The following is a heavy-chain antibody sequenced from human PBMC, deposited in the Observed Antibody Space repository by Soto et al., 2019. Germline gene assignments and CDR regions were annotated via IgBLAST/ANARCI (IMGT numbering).Heavy chain of an antibody. CDR2: ISWDGGST. CDR1: GFTFDDYT. J-gene: IGHJ4*02. V-gene: IGHV3-43*01. CDR3: AKGAAAGIDY. Sequence: GGSLRLSCAASGFTFDDYTMHWVRQAPGKGLEWVSLISWDGGSTYYAVSVKGRFTISRDNSKNSLYLQMNSLRTEDTALYYCAKGAAAGIDYWGQGTLVTVSS. D-gene: IGHD6-13*01.